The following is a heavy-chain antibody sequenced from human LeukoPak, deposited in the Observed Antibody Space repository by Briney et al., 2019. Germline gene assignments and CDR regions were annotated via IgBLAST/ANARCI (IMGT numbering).Heavy chain of an antibody. J-gene: IGHJ5*02. CDR2: IYYSGIT. CDR3: ARQRGYHYDSITNRFSDL. Sequence: SETLSLTCTVSGGSISSSSYYWGWIRQPPGKGLEWIGSIYYSGITYYNPSLKSRVTISVDTSKNQFSLRLSSVTAADAAVYYCARQRGYHYDSITNRFSDLWGQGTRVTVSS. D-gene: IGHD3-22*01. V-gene: IGHV4-39*01. CDR1: GGSISSSSYY.